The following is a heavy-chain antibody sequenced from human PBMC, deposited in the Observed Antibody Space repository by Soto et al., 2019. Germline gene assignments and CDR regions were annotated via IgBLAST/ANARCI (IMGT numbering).Heavy chain of an antibody. V-gene: IGHV3-53*01. CDR3: ARVDYGDYGWYFDL. D-gene: IGHD4-17*01. CDR1: GFTVTNKY. Sequence: EVQLVESGGGLIQPGGSLRLSCAASGFTVTNKYMTWVRQAPAKGLEWVSVIYSGGSTSYADSVKGRFTISRDNSKDILYLQMNSLRAEDTSVYYCARVDYGDYGWYFDLWGRGTLVTVSS. CDR2: IYSGGST. J-gene: IGHJ2*01.